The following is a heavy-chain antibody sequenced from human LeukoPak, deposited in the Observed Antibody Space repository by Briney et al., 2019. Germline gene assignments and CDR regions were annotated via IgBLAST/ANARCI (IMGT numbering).Heavy chain of an antibody. D-gene: IGHD3-9*01. V-gene: IGHV3-21*01. Sequence: GGSLRLSCAASGFTFSSYAMHWVRQAPGKGLEWVSSISSSSSYIYYADSVKGRFTISRDNAKNSLYLQMNSLRAEDTAVYYCARDRGVRYSDYWGQGTLVTVSS. CDR2: ISSSSSYI. CDR1: GFTFSSYA. J-gene: IGHJ4*02. CDR3: ARDRGVRYSDY.